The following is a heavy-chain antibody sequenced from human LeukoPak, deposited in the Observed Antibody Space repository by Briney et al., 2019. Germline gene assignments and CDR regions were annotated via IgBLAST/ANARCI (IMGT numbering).Heavy chain of an antibody. D-gene: IGHD3-10*01. V-gene: IGHV3-23*01. CDR1: GFTFSNYW. CDR3: ARGGVDYYGSGTYYLMYYFDY. J-gene: IGHJ4*02. CDR2: ISSDGAA. Sequence: GGSLRLSCTASGFTFSNYWMSWVRQAPGKGLEWVSGISSDGAAFYSDSVKGRFTISRDDPHNTLYLQMNSLRAEDTAVYFCARGGVDYYGSGTYYLMYYFDYWGQGALVTVSS.